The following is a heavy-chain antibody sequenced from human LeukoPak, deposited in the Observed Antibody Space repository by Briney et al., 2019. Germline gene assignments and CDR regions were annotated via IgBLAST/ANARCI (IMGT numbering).Heavy chain of an antibody. CDR3: ARDRRDGNNLAFHFDC. J-gene: IGHJ4*02. D-gene: IGHD5-24*01. Sequence: GGSLRLSCAVSEFIFRRYAMHWVRQAPGKGLEWVAILSYDDTNEYYADSVAGRFTISRDNSKNTLYLQMNSLRPDDTAVYYCARDRRDGNNLAFHFDCWGQGTLVTVSS. CDR1: EFIFRRYA. V-gene: IGHV3-30*04. CDR2: LSYDDTNE.